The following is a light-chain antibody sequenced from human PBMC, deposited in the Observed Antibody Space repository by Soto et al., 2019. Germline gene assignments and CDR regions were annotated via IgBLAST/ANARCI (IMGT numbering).Light chain of an antibody. CDR2: AAS. V-gene: IGKV1-6*01. J-gene: IGKJ1*01. Sequence: AIQLTQSPSSLSASVGDRVTITSRPSQGIRSALGWYQQKPGKVPKLLIYAASTLQSGVPSRFSGSGFGTDFTLTINSLQPEDFATYYCLLDYAYFWAFGQGTKVDIK. CDR3: LLDYAYFWA. CDR1: QGIRSA.